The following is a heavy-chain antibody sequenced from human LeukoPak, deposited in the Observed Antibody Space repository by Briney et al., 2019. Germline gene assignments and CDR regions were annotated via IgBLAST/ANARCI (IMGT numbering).Heavy chain of an antibody. D-gene: IGHD6-6*01. J-gene: IGHJ3*02. V-gene: IGHV4-30-2*01. CDR3: AGYSSSNAFDI. Sequence: SETLSLTCTVSGGSISSGSYYWSWIRQPPGKGLEWIGYIYHSGSTYYNPSLKSRVTISVDRSKNQFSLKLSSVTAADTAVYYCAGYSSSNAFDIWGQGTMVTVSS. CDR1: GGSISSGSYY. CDR2: IYHSGST.